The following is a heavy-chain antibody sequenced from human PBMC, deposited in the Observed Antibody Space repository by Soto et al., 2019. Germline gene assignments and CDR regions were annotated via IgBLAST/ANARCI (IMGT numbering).Heavy chain of an antibody. Sequence: QVRLVESGGGVVQPGRSLRLSCAASGFSFSSYGMHWVRQAPGKGLEWVAVIWYDESHRYFADSVKGRFTISRDSSKKTLYLQMSSLRAEDTAVYYCARYSSGGDAYPDYWGQGTQVTVSS. CDR3: ARYSSGGDAYPDY. D-gene: IGHD2-15*01. CDR2: IWYDESHR. V-gene: IGHV3-33*08. J-gene: IGHJ4*02. CDR1: GFSFSSYG.